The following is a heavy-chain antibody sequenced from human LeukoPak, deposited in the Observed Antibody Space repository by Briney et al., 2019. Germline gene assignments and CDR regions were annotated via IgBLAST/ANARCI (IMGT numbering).Heavy chain of an antibody. CDR1: GGSISSYY. Sequence: SETLSLTCTVSGGSISSYYWSWIRQPPGKGLEWIRYIYYSGSTNYNPSLKSRVTISVDTSKNQFSLKLSSVTAAGTAVYYCARAPASSGSYCGNWFDPWGQGTLVTVSS. V-gene: IGHV4-59*12. J-gene: IGHJ5*02. CDR3: ARAPASSGSYCGNWFDP. D-gene: IGHD3-10*01. CDR2: IYYSGST.